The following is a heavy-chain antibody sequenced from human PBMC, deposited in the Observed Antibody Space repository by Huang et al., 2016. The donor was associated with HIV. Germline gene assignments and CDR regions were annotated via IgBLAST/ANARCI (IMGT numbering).Heavy chain of an antibody. J-gene: IGHJ4*02. CDR2: MSRQADGGKT. D-gene: IGHD6-19*01. CDR1: GFTFGAYG. Sequence: EVQLVESGGTLIQPGRSLRLSCTASGFTFGAYGMRWFRQAPGKGVEWVRFMSRQADGGKTEYAAFGKGRFIVARDDSKNIAYLRMSSLKTEDTAVYYCSTVGGGIDYIGYTSAYYATGGYWGQGTLVTVSS. V-gene: IGHV3-49*03. CDR3: STVGGGIDYIGYTSAYYATGGY.